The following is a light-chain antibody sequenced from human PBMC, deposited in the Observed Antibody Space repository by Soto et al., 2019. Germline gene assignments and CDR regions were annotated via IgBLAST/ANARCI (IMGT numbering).Light chain of an antibody. V-gene: IGLV2-8*01. CDR3: SSYAGSNNFVI. CDR2: EVN. Sequence: QSVLTQPPSASGSPGQSVTISCTGTSSDVGGYNYVSWYRQYPGKAPKLMIFEVNKRPAGVPDRLSGSKFGNTASLTVSGLQAEDEAIYYCSSYAGSNNFVIFGGGTKVTVL. CDR1: SSDVGGYNY. J-gene: IGLJ2*01.